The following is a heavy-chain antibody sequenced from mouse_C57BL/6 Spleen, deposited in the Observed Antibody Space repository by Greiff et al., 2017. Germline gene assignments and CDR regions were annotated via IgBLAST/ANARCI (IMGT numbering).Heavy chain of an antibody. Sequence: EVKLVESGGGLVKPGGSLKLSCAASGFTFSDYGMHWVRQAPEKGLEWVAYLSSGSSTIYYADTVKGRFTISRDNAKNTLFLQMTSLRSADTAMYYCAREEGFAYWGQGTLVTVSA. CDR3: AREEGFAY. V-gene: IGHV5-17*01. J-gene: IGHJ3*01. CDR2: LSSGSSTI. CDR1: GFTFSDYG.